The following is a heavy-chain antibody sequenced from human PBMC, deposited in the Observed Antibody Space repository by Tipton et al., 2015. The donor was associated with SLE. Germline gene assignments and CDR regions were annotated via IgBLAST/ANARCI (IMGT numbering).Heavy chain of an antibody. V-gene: IGHV3-7*01. D-gene: IGHD1-1*01. J-gene: IGHJ4*02. CDR3: ARGGYTFDQ. CDR2: MNQDGNEK. CDR1: EFTFRSYW. Sequence: SLRLSCAASEFTFRSYWMTWVRQAPGEGLEWVANMNQDGNEKSYVDSVKGRFTISRDNAKDSLYLQMNSLRAEDTAVYYCARGGYTFDQWGQGTLVTVSS.